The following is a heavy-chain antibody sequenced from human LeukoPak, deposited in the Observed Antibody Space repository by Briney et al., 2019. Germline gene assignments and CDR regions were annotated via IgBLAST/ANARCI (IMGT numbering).Heavy chain of an antibody. CDR3: ARAPITGCCSSTSCYARGAFDI. CDR1: GGSISSYY. CDR2: IYTSGST. J-gene: IGHJ3*02. V-gene: IGHV4-4*07. D-gene: IGHD2-2*01. Sequence: ASETLSLTCTVSGGSISSYYWSWIRQPAGKGLEWIGRIYTSGSTNYNPSLKSRVTISVDTSKNQFSLKLSSVTAADTAVYYCARAPITGCCSSTSCYARGAFDIWGQGTMVTVSS.